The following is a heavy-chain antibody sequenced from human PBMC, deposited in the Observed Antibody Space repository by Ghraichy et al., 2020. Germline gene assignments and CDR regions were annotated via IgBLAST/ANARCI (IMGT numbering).Heavy chain of an antibody. J-gene: IGHJ6*02. D-gene: IGHD3-10*01. V-gene: IGHV3-49*04. Sequence: GGSLRLSCTASGFSFGDYAMSWVGQAPGKGLEWVGFIRSKAYGGTIEYAASVKGRFTISRDASKSIAYLQMNSLKTEDTAVYYCGITTYYYYGMDVWGQGTTVTVSS. CDR1: GFSFGDYA. CDR2: IRSKAYGGTI. CDR3: GITTYYYYGMDV.